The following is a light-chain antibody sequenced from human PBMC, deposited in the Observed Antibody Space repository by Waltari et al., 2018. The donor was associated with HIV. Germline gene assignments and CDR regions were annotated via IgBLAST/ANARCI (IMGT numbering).Light chain of an antibody. J-gene: IGKJ2*01. CDR3: QQYDSGPRGIT. CDR2: EAA. V-gene: IGKV3-15*01. Sequence: EIVMTQSPPTLSVSPGQRVTLSCRASQSISAKVAWYQQRPGQAPRLLIYEAATRPTGIPARFSGSWSGTEFTLTITILQSEDFATYFCQQYDSGPRGITFGQGTMLEIK. CDR1: QSISAK.